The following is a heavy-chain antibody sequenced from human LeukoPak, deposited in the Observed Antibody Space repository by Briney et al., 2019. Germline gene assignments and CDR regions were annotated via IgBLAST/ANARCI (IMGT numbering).Heavy chain of an antibody. V-gene: IGHV3-7*01. Sequence: PGGSQRLSCAGSGFTFSDFWMTWVRQTPGKGLEWVANIKEDGTEKNLVDSVKGRFTISRDNTKNLLFLEMNNLRGDDTAIYYCVRESRPGGAMGLYHNLDYWGQGTLVAVSS. CDR1: GFTFSDFW. J-gene: IGHJ4*02. CDR2: IKEDGTEK. CDR3: VRESRPGGAMGLYHNLDY. D-gene: IGHD1-1*01.